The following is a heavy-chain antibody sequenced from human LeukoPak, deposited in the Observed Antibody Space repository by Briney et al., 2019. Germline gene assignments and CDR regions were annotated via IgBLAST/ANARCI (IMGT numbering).Heavy chain of an antibody. CDR2: INHSGST. Sequence: SSETLSLTCAVYGGSFSGYYWSWIRQPPGKGLEWIGEINHSGSTNYNPSLKSRVTISVDTSKNQFSLKLSSVTAADTAVYYCAERRGYYDFWSAPEWLDPWGQGTLVTVSS. D-gene: IGHD3-3*01. J-gene: IGHJ5*02. V-gene: IGHV4-34*01. CDR1: GGSFSGYY. CDR3: AERRGYYDFWSAPEWLDP.